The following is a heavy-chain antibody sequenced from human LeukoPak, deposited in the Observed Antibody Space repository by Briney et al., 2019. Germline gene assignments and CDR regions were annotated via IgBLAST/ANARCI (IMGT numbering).Heavy chain of an antibody. CDR1: GGSLSGYF. CDR2: INHSGDT. CDR3: ARRASGCCGGSCYPHFDY. J-gene: IGHJ4*02. V-gene: IGHV4-34*01. D-gene: IGHD2-15*01. Sequence: PSETLSLTCAVYGGSLSGYFWIWSRQTPGQGLEWIGDINHSGDTNYNPSLKSRVTISVDTSKNQFSLKLSSVTAADTAVYYCARRASGCCGGSCYPHFDYWGQGTPVTVSS.